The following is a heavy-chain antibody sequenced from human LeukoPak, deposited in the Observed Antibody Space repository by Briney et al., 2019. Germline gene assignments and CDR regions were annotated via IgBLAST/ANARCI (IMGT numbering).Heavy chain of an antibody. CDR3: AKVWDLLPLCFDY. D-gene: IGHD1-26*01. CDR1: GFTFSTYA. V-gene: IGHV3-23*01. CDR2: ISGSGGST. Sequence: PGGSLRLSCAASGFTFSTYAMTWVRQAPGKGLEWVSGISGSGGSTYYADSVKGRFTISRDNSKNTVYLQMNSLRAEDTAVYYCAKVWDLLPLCFDYWGQGTLVTVSS. J-gene: IGHJ4*02.